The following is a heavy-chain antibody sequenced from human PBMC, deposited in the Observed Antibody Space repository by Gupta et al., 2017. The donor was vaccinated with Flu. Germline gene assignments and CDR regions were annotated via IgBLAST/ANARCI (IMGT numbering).Heavy chain of an antibody. CDR3: ARSDGSGWYYFEF. V-gene: IGHV3-21*06. Sequence: EVHLMESGGGPVKSGGSLRLSCAASGFDFSAYSMNWVRQAPGKGLEWVSSISFDGKSVFYADSLKGRFSISRDNVENSLNLQIDSLGVGDTAVYYCARSDGSGWYYFEFWGQGTLVTVSS. CDR1: GFDFSAYS. J-gene: IGHJ4*02. D-gene: IGHD6-19*01. CDR2: ISFDGKSV.